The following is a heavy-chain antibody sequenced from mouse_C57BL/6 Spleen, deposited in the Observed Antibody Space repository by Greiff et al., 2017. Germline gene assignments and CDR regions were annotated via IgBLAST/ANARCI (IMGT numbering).Heavy chain of an antibody. J-gene: IGHJ4*01. CDR3: ARRGYSNSYYAMDY. CDR2: ISNLAYSI. D-gene: IGHD2-5*01. Sequence: EVQLVESGGGLVQPGGSLKLSCAASGFTFSDYGMAWVRQAPRKGPAWVAFISNLAYSIYYADTVTGRFTISRENAKNTLYLEMSSLRSEDTAMYYCARRGYSNSYYAMDYWGQGTSVTVSS. CDR1: GFTFSDYG. V-gene: IGHV5-15*04.